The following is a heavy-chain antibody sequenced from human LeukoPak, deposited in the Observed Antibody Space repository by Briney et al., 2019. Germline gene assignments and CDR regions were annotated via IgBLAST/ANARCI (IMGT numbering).Heavy chain of an antibody. CDR3: VRDYDSSGYIVSY. CDR2: INSDGSST. Sequence: GGSLRLSCAASGFTFSSYWMHWVRQAPGEGLVWVSRINSDGSSTIYADSVKGRFTISRDNAKNTLYLQMNSLRAEDTAVYYCVRDYDSSGYIVSYWGQGTLVTVSS. D-gene: IGHD3-22*01. J-gene: IGHJ4*02. V-gene: IGHV3-74*01. CDR1: GFTFSSYW.